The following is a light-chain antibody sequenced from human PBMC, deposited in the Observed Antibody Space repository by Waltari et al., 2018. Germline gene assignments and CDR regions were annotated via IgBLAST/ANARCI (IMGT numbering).Light chain of an antibody. Sequence: QVVLTQSPSASASLGASVKLTCTLTSGHLNYVIACHQEQPQKGPRDLMKINSDGTHTKGDGIPDRFSGSSSGTERYLTISSLHSEDEADYYCQTWGTGIRVFGGGTKLTVL. CDR3: QTWGTGIRV. J-gene: IGLJ3*02. CDR2: INSDGTH. CDR1: SGHLNYV. V-gene: IGLV4-69*01.